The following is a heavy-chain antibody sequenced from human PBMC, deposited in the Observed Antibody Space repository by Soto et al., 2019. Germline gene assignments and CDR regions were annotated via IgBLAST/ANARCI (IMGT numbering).Heavy chain of an antibody. CDR3: ARAAGYSSGYYYGMDV. CDR1: GFTFSSYD. V-gene: IGHV3-13*01. Sequence: GGSLRLSCAASGFTFSSYDMHWVRQATGKGLEWVSAIGTAGDTYYPGSVKGRFTISRENAKNSLYLQMNSLRAEDTAVYYCARAAGYSSGYYYGMDVWGQGTTVTVSS. CDR2: IGTAGDT. D-gene: IGHD6-25*01. J-gene: IGHJ6*02.